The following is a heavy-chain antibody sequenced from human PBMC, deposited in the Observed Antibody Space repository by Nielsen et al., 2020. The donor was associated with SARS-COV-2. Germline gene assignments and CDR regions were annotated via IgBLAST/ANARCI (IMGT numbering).Heavy chain of an antibody. CDR3: AKISYCSRTDCQDTSGPYFDY. V-gene: IGHV3-30*18. D-gene: IGHD2-2*01. J-gene: IGHJ4*02. CDR2: ILLDGSKE. CDR1: GFTFSSYG. Sequence: GESLKISCVASGFTFSSYGMHWVRQAPGKGLEWVALILLDGSKEYYADSVKGRFTISRDNSKNTMYLQMNSLTAEDTAVYYCAKISYCSRTDCQDTSGPYFDYWGQGTLVTVSS.